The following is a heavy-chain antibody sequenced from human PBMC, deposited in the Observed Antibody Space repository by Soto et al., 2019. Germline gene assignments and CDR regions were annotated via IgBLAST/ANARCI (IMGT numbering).Heavy chain of an antibody. J-gene: IGHJ4*02. D-gene: IGHD3-16*01. V-gene: IGHV2-5*01. CDR2: IYWNDDK. CDR3: AHTWGLPFDY. CDR1: GFSLRTTGVG. Sequence: QITLKESGPTLVEPTQTLTLTCTYSGFSLRTTGVGVGWILQPPGKALEWLGIIYWNDDKRYSPSLKNRFTLTSDISKSQVVLTMTNMDPVDTATYYCAHTWGLPFDYWGQGTLVIVSS.